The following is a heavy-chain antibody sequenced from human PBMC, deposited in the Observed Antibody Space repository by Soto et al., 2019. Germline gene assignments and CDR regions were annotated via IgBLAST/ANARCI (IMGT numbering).Heavy chain of an antibody. CDR1: GGSISRYY. Sequence: SETLSLTCTVSGGSISRYYWNWIRQSPGKGPEWIGYIYYSGSTKYNPSLKSRVTISIDTSKTHFSLDLNSVTAADTAVYYCARSGLREGYYIDSWGQGTLVTVAS. J-gene: IGHJ4*02. CDR2: IYYSGST. D-gene: IGHD4-17*01. V-gene: IGHV4-59*01. CDR3: ARSGLREGYYIDS.